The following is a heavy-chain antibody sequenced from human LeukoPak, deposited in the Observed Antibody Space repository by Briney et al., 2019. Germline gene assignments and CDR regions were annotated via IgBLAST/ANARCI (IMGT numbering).Heavy chain of an antibody. D-gene: IGHD6-19*01. CDR2: VDPTGGGP. V-gene: IGHV1-46*01. J-gene: IGHJ4*02. CDR1: GYTFTSYY. Sequence: ASVKVSCKASGYTFTSYYIHWVRQAPGQGPEWMGIVDPTGGGPSYAQKSQVRVSMTRDTSTSTVYMELSSLRSEDTAVYYCARGGSGWALDYWGQGTLVTVSS. CDR3: ARGGSGWALDY.